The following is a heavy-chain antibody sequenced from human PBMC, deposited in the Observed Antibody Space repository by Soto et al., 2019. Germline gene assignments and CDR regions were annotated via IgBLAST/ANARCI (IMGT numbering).Heavy chain of an antibody. CDR3: ARVWGDGYSSSYDFDY. Sequence: QVQLVQSGAEVQKPGSSVKVSCKASGGTFSSYAISWVRQAPGQGLEWMGGIIPIFGTANYAQKFQGRVTIPADESTSTAYMELSSLRSEDTAVYYCARVWGDGYSSSYDFDYWGQGTLVTVSP. D-gene: IGHD6-13*01. CDR1: GGTFSSYA. CDR2: IIPIFGTA. V-gene: IGHV1-69*01. J-gene: IGHJ4*02.